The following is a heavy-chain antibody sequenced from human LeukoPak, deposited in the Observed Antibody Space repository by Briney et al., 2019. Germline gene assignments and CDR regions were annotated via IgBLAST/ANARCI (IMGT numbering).Heavy chain of an antibody. V-gene: IGHV4-59*01. CDR1: GGSISSYY. CDR3: AGAYYYDSSGYSR. CDR2: IYYSGST. Sequence: SETLSLTCTVSGGSISSYYWSWIRQPPGKGLEWIGYIYYSGSTNYNPSLKSRVTISVDTSKNQFSLKLSSVTAADTAVYYCAGAYYYDSSGYSRWGQGTLVTVSS. D-gene: IGHD3-22*01. J-gene: IGHJ4*02.